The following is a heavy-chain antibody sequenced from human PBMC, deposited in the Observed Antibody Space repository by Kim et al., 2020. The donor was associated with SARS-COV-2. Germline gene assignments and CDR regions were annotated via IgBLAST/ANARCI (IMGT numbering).Heavy chain of an antibody. CDR3: ARSYSGPFDI. Sequence: GNPNPTPSLKRRVPMSVDTSKNQFSLRLSSATAADTAVYYCARSYSGPFDIWGQGTMVTVSS. J-gene: IGHJ3*02. D-gene: IGHD3-10*01. CDR2: GNP. V-gene: IGHV4-39*01.